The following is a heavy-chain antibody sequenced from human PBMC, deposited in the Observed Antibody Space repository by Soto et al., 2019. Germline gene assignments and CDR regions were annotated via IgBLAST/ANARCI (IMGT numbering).Heavy chain of an antibody. Sequence: GGSLRLSCAASGFTFSSYGMHWVRQAPGKGLEWVAVISYDGSNKYYADSVKGRFTISRDNSKNTLYLQMNSLRAEDTAVYYCAKAGYDFWSGHAEYFQHWGQGTLVTVSS. CDR3: AKAGYDFWSGHAEYFQH. V-gene: IGHV3-30*18. D-gene: IGHD3-3*01. CDR2: ISYDGSNK. J-gene: IGHJ1*01. CDR1: GFTFSSYG.